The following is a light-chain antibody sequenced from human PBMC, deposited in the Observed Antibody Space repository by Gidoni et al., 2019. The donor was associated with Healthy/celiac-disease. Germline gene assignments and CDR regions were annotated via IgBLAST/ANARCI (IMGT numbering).Light chain of an antibody. J-gene: IGKJ1*01. CDR1: QSVSSY. CDR3: QQRERT. V-gene: IGKV3-11*01. CDR2: DAS. Sequence: DIVLTQSPATLSLSPGERATLSCRASQSVSSYLAWYQQKPGQAPRLLIYDASNRATGIPARFSGSGSGTDFTLTISSLEPEDFAVYYCQQRERTFGQGTKVEIK.